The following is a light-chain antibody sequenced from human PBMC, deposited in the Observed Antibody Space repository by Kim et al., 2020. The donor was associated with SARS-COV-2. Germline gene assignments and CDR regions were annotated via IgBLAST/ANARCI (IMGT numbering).Light chain of an antibody. CDR1: SLRSYY. CDR2: GKN. CDR3: NSRDSSGNHWV. Sequence: GQTVRITCQRDSLRSYYASWYQQKPGQAPVLVIYGKNNRPSGIPDRFSGSSSGNTASLTITGAQAEDEADYYCNSRDSSGNHWVFGGGTQLTVL. J-gene: IGLJ3*02. V-gene: IGLV3-19*01.